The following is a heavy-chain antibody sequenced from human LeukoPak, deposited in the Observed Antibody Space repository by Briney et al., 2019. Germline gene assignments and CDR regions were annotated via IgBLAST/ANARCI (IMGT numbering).Heavy chain of an antibody. CDR2: INHSGST. CDR1: GGSFSGYY. V-gene: IGHV4-34*01. J-gene: IGHJ6*03. CDR3: ARFGTNMVRGVAPYYYYYMDD. Sequence: SETLSLTCAVYGGSFSGYYWSWIRQPPGKGLEWIGEINHSGSTNYNPSLKSRVTISVDTSKNQFSLKLSSVTAADTAVYYCARFGTNMVRGVAPYYYYYMDDWGKGTTVTVSS. D-gene: IGHD3-10*01.